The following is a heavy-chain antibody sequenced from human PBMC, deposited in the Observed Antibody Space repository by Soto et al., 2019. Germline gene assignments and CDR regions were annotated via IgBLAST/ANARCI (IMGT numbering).Heavy chain of an antibody. CDR3: ARDREGYSSGWYLEY. CDR2: LSYDGSNR. CDR1: GFAFSSFA. D-gene: IGHD6-19*01. Sequence: QVHLVESGGGVVQPERSLRLSCVASGFAFSSFAMHWVRQAPGKGLEWVAVLSYDGSNRFYTDSVKGRFTISRDNFRNTMYLQMNSLRPEDTAMYYYARDREGYSSGWYLEYWGQGTPVTVSS. J-gene: IGHJ4*02. V-gene: IGHV3-30-3*01.